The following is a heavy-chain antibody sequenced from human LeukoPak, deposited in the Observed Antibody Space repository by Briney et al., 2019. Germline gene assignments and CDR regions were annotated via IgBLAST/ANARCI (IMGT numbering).Heavy chain of an antibody. CDR3: ARCGYSYGTGYHFDY. D-gene: IGHD5-18*01. J-gene: IGHJ4*02. V-gene: IGHV4-59*01. Sequence: SETLSLTCTVSGGSIGIYYWSWIRQPPGKGLEWIGFLYYTGTTNYEPSLESRVTISLDTSKNQFSLKLSSVTAADTAVYYCARCGYSYGTGYHFDYWGQGALVTVSS. CDR1: GGSIGIYY. CDR2: LYYTGTT.